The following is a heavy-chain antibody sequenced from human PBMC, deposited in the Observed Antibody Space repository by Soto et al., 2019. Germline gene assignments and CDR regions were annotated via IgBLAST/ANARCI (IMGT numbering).Heavy chain of an antibody. V-gene: IGHV3-23*01. CDR2: ISGSGGST. D-gene: IGHD2-15*01. CDR3: ARDGSSRLDY. CDR1: GFTFSSYA. J-gene: IGHJ4*02. Sequence: PGGSLRLSCAASGFTFSSYAMSWVRQAPGKGLEWVSAISGSGGSTYYADSVKGRFTISRDNAKNSLYLQMNSLRAEDTAVYYCARDGSSRLDYWGQGTLVTVSS.